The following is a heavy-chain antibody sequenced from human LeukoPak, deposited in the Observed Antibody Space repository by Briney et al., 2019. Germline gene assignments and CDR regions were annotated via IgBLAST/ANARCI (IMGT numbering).Heavy chain of an antibody. D-gene: IGHD3-10*01. V-gene: IGHV3-30*18. J-gene: IGHJ4*02. Sequence: GRSLRLSCAASGFTFSSYGMHWVRQAPGKGLEWVAVISYDGSNKYYADSVKGRFTISRDNSKNTLYLQMNSLRAEDTAVYYCAKGPGELDGSGSYYNDLYYFDYWGQGTLVTVSS. CDR2: ISYDGSNK. CDR3: AKGPGELDGSGSYYNDLYYFDY. CDR1: GFTFSSYG.